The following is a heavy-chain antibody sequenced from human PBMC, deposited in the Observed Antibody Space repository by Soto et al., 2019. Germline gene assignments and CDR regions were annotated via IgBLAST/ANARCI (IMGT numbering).Heavy chain of an antibody. CDR3: ARYLAEWLVSYYFDY. Sequence: QVQLQQWGAGLLKPSETLSLTCAVYGGSFSGYYWSWIRQPPGKGLEWIGEINHSGITNYNPSLKSRVTISVDTSKSLFYMYLSSMTAANTAVYYCARYLAEWLVSYYFDYRGKGTLVTVFS. D-gene: IGHD6-19*01. CDR2: INHSGIT. CDR1: GGSFSGYY. V-gene: IGHV4-34*01. J-gene: IGHJ4*02.